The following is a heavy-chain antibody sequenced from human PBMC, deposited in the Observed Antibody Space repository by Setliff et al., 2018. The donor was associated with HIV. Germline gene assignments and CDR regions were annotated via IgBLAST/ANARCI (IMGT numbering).Heavy chain of an antibody. CDR3: ARCYYNFWSGYPLDYMDV. J-gene: IGHJ6*03. D-gene: IGHD3-3*01. CDR2: IYTSGST. Sequence: SETLSLTCTVSGGSISSHYWSWIRPPPGKGLEWIGHIYTSGSTNYNPSLKSRVTMSVGTSKNQFSLKLSSVTAADTAVYYCARCYYNFWSGYPLDYMDVWGKGTTVTVSS. V-gene: IGHV4-4*08. CDR1: GGSISSHY.